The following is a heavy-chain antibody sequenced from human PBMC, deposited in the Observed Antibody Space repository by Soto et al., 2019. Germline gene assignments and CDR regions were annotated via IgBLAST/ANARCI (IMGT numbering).Heavy chain of an antibody. CDR1: GFTFNTYW. CDR2: IDPFGSAT. Sequence: PGGSLRLSCAASGFTFNTYWMHWVRQAPGKGLVWVSRIDPFGSATKYADSVEGRFTTSRDNAKNTLYLQMDFLAAEDTAVYYCGRVLKTVGWDNDGFDLWGQGTMVTVSS. CDR3: GRVLKTVGWDNDGFDL. V-gene: IGHV3-74*03. D-gene: IGHD6-19*01. J-gene: IGHJ3*01.